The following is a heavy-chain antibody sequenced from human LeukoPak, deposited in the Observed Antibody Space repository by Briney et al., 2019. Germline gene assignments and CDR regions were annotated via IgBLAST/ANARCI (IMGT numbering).Heavy chain of an antibody. J-gene: IGHJ4*02. CDR2: ISAYNGNT. CDR1: GYTFTSYA. D-gene: IGHD3-10*01. Sequence: ASVKVSCKASGYTFTSYAMHWVRQAPGQRLEWMGWISAYNGNTNYAQKLQGRVTMTTDTSTSTAYMELRSLRSDDTAVYYCAAGEGGDFDYWGQGTLVTVSS. CDR3: AAGEGGDFDY. V-gene: IGHV1-18*01.